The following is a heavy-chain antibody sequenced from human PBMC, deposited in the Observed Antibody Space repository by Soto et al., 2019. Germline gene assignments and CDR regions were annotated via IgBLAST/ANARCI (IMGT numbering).Heavy chain of an antibody. CDR3: AKDRPANSSSWPDAFDI. V-gene: IGHV3-23*01. Sequence: GGSLRLSCAASGFTFSSYAMSWVRQAPGKGLEWVSAISGSGGSTYYADSVKGRFTIYRDNSKNTLYLQMNSLRAEYMAVYYCAKDRPANSSSWPDAFDIWGQGTMVTVSS. D-gene: IGHD6-13*01. J-gene: IGHJ3*02. CDR2: ISGSGGST. CDR1: GFTFSSYA.